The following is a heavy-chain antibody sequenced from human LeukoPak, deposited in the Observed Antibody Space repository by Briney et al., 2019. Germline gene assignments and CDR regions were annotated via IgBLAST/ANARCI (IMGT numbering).Heavy chain of an antibody. D-gene: IGHD5-12*01. CDR1: GYTFTSYY. V-gene: IGHV1-46*01. CDR3: ARASGYDYGPDY. Sequence: ASVKVSCKASGYTFTSYYMHWVRQAPGQGLEWMGIINPRVCSTSYAQKFQGRVTMTRDTSTRTVYMELSSMRSEDTAVYYCARASGYDYGPDYWGQGTLVTVSS. J-gene: IGHJ4*02. CDR2: INPRVCST.